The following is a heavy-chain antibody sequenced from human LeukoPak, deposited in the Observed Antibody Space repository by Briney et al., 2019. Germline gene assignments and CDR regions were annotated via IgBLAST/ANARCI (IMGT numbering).Heavy chain of an antibody. CDR3: ARDGGRYFDRLGHDAFDI. Sequence: GGSLRLSCAASGFTVSSNYMTWVRQTPGKGLEWVSVISSGGSTYYADSVKGRFTISRDNSKNTLYLQMNSLRSEDTAVYYCARDGGRYFDRLGHDAFDIWGQGTLVTVSS. J-gene: IGHJ3*02. CDR1: GFTVSSNY. D-gene: IGHD3-9*01. CDR2: ISSGGST. V-gene: IGHV3-53*05.